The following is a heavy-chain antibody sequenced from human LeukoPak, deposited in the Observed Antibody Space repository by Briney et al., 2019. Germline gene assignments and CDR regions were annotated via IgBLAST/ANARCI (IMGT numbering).Heavy chain of an antibody. D-gene: IGHD4-17*01. CDR2: ISYDGSNK. Sequence: GRSPRLSCAASGFTFSSYAMHWVRQAPGKGLEWVAVISYDGSNKYYADSVKGRFTISRDNSKNTLYLQMNSLRAEDTAVYYCARELDYGDYVRAFDYWGQGTLVTVSS. CDR3: ARELDYGDYVRAFDY. CDR1: GFTFSSYA. V-gene: IGHV3-30-3*01. J-gene: IGHJ4*02.